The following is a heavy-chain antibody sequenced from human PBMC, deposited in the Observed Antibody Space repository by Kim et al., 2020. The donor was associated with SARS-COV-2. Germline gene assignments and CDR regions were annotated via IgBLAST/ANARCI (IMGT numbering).Heavy chain of an antibody. CDR1: GGSISSYY. D-gene: IGHD6-13*01. Sequence: SETLSLTCTVSGGSISSYYWSWIRQPPGKGLEWIGYIYYSGSTNYNPSLKSRVTISVDTSKNQFSLKLSSVTAADTAVYYCARARIAAAGTPFDPWGQGTLVTVSS. V-gene: IGHV4-59*01. CDR3: ARARIAAAGTPFDP. J-gene: IGHJ5*02. CDR2: IYYSGST.